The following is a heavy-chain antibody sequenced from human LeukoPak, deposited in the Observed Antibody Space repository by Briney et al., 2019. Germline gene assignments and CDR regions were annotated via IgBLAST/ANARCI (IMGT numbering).Heavy chain of an antibody. CDR1: GFIFSNYD. Sequence: GGSLRLSCATSGFIFSNYDMHWVRQVPGKGLVWVSRINSGGSSVTYADSVKGRFTISRNDAENTVYLQMNSLRVEDTAVYYCTRDYMGSLEYWGQGILVTVSS. CDR3: TRDYMGSLEY. J-gene: IGHJ4*02. V-gene: IGHV3-74*03. D-gene: IGHD6-6*01. CDR2: INSGGSSV.